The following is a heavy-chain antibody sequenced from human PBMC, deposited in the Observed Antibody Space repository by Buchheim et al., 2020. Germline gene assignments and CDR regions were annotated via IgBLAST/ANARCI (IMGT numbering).Heavy chain of an antibody. CDR3: ARADIVVVVAAPRPLGFDP. V-gene: IGHV4-31*03. Sequence: QVQLQESGPGLVKPSQTLSLTCTVSGGSISSGGYYWSWLRQHPGKGLEWIGYTYYSGSTYYTPSLKRRVTISVDTSKNQFSLKLSSVTAADTAVYYCARADIVVVVAAPRPLGFDPWGQGTL. D-gene: IGHD2-15*01. CDR2: TYYSGST. J-gene: IGHJ5*02. CDR1: GGSISSGGYY.